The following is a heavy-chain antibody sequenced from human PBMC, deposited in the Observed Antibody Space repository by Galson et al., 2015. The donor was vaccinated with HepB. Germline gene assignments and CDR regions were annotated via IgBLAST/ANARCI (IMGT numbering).Heavy chain of an antibody. V-gene: IGHV4-59*08. J-gene: IGHJ6*02. D-gene: IGHD3-22*01. CDR2: IYYSGST. CDR3: ARQGPYDSSGFHANYYYGMDV. Sequence: ETLSLTCTVSGGSISSYYWSWIRQPPGKGLEWIGYIYYSGSTNYNPSLKSRVTISVDTSKNQFSLKLSPVTAADTAVYYCARQGPYDSSGFHANYYYGMDVWGQGTTVTVSS. CDR1: GGSISSYY.